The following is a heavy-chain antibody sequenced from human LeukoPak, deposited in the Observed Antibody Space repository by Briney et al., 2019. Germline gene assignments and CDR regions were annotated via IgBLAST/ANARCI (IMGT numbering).Heavy chain of an antibody. CDR2: INHSGST. Sequence: SSETLSLTCAVYGGSFSGYYWSWIRQPPGKGLEWIGEINHSGSTNYNPSLKSRVTISVDTSKNQFSLKLSSVTAADTAVYYCARVTEVDCSGGGCYSGYFDYWGQGTLVTVSS. CDR1: GGSFSGYY. V-gene: IGHV4-34*01. J-gene: IGHJ4*02. CDR3: ARVTEVDCSGGGCYSGYFDY. D-gene: IGHD2-15*01.